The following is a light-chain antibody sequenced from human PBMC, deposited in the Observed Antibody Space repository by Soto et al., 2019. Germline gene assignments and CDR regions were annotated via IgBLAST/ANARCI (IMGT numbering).Light chain of an antibody. CDR2: AAS. J-gene: IGKJ1*01. CDR3: QQTYNTPRT. V-gene: IGKV1-39*01. CDR1: QSISTY. Sequence: DIQMTQSPSSLSASVGDRVTITCRASQSISTYLNWYHQKPGRAPELLIYAASSLQSGVPSRFSGSGSGTDFTLTITSLQPEDFATYYCQQTYNTPRTFGQGTKVEI.